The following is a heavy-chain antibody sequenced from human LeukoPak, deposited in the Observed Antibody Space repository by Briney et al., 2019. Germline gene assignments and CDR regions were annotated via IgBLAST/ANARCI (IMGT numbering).Heavy chain of an antibody. Sequence: GASVKVSCKASGYTFTSYYMHWVRQAPGQGLEWMGWINPNSGGTNYAQKLQGRVTMTTDTSTSTAYMELRSLRSDDTAVYYCARRDILTGLYYFDYWGQGTLVTVSS. V-gene: IGHV1-2*02. CDR2: INPNSGGT. CDR3: ARRDILTGLYYFDY. CDR1: GYTFTSYY. D-gene: IGHD3-9*01. J-gene: IGHJ4*02.